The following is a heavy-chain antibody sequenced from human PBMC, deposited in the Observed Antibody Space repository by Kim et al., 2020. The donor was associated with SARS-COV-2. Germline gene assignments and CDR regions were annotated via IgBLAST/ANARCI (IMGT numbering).Heavy chain of an antibody. Sequence: SQTLSLTCAVYGGSFSGYYWSWIRQPPGKGLEWIGEINHSGSTNYNPSLKSRVTISVDTSKNQFSLKLSSVTAADTAVYYCARTSGSYHFDYWGQGTLVTVSS. CDR1: GGSFSGYY. V-gene: IGHV4-34*01. D-gene: IGHD1-26*01. J-gene: IGHJ4*02. CDR2: INHSGST. CDR3: ARTSGSYHFDY.